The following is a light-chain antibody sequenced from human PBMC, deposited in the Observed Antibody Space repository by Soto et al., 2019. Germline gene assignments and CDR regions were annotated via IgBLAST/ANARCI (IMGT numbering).Light chain of an antibody. Sequence: QSVLTQPPSVSGAPGQRVTISCTGSSSNIGAGYDVYWFQQFPGTAPKLLIYGNSNRPSGVPDRFSGSKSGTSASLAITGLQAEDEADYYCQSYDSSLRGVFGGGTKLNVL. CDR3: QSYDSSLRGV. CDR2: GNS. J-gene: IGLJ2*01. CDR1: SSNIGAGYD. V-gene: IGLV1-40*01.